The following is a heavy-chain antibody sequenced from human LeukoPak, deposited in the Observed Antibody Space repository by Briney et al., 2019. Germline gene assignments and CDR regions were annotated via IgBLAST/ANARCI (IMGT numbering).Heavy chain of an antibody. V-gene: IGHV1-18*01. CDR2: IFSYTGQT. CDR3: ANVAKGRFFFYYMDV. J-gene: IGHJ6*03. CDR1: GHTASTYG. D-gene: IGHD3-3*01. Sequence: ASAKVSCKASGHTASTYGFSWIRQAPGQGLEWIGWIFSYTGQTKYADKFQGRVTMTTDTSKTIAYLDLRSLRSDDTAVYFCANVAKGRFFFYYMDVWGEGTTVTVS.